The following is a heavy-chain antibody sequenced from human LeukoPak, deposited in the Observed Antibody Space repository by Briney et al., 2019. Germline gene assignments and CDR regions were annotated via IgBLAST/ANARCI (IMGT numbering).Heavy chain of an antibody. CDR1: GFTFSSFA. V-gene: IGHV3-23*01. Sequence: GGSLRLSCAASGFTFSSFAMTWVRQAPGNGPEWVSAIGGSGDRTCYADSVKGRFTISRDNSENRLYLQMNSLRAEDTAVYYCARDLTRAFDIWGQGTMVTVSS. CDR3: ARDLTRAFDI. J-gene: IGHJ3*02. CDR2: IGGSGDRT. D-gene: IGHD3-9*01.